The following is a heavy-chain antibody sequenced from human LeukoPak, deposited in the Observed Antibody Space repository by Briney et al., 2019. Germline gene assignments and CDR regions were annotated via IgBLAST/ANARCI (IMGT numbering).Heavy chain of an antibody. CDR2: IIPIFGTA. CDR1: GGTFSSYA. Sequence: SVKVSCKASGGTFSSYAISWVRQAPGQGLEWMGRIIPIFGTANYAQKFQGRVTITTDESTSTAYMELSSLRSEDTAVYDCATSRGSRWSYWGQGTLVTVSS. V-gene: IGHV1-69*05. J-gene: IGHJ4*02. CDR3: ATSRGSRWSY. D-gene: IGHD6-13*01.